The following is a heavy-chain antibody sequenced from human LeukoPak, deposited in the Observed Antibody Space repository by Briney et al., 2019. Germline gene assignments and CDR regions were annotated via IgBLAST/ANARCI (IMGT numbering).Heavy chain of an antibody. CDR1: GASISSYY. V-gene: IGHV4-4*07. CDR2: LYPTGNT. J-gene: IGHJ4*02. D-gene: IGHD3-10*01. CDR3: VREIEHFGIDY. Sequence: SETLSLTCTVSGASISSYYCSWIRQSAGKGLEWIGRLYPTGNTKYNPSLGGRVTVSGDTSKNQFSLRLSSVTAADTAFYYCVREIEHFGIDYWGQGAIVSVSS.